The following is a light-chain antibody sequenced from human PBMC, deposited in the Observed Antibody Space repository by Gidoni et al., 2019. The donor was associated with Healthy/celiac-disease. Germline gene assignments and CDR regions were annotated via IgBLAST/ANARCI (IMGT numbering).Light chain of an antibody. V-gene: IGLV3-1*01. CDR2: QDS. J-gene: IGLJ2*01. CDR1: KLGDKY. Sequence: SYELTQPPSVSVSPGQTASITCSGDKLGDKYACWYQQKPGQSPVLVIYQDSKRPSGIPERFSGSNSGNTATLTISGTQAMDEADYYCQAWDSSIHVVFGGVTKLTVL. CDR3: QAWDSSIHVV.